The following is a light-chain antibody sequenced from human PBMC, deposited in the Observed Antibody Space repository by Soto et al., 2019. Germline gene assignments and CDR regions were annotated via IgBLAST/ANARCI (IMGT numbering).Light chain of an antibody. CDR1: QTINTY. CDR2: DAS. Sequence: DIQMTQSPSSLSASVGDRVTITCRARQTINTYLNWYQQTRGTSPKLLIYDASSLQSGVPSRFRGSGSGTDFTLTITSLQPEDFATYYCQQSYTTPLTFGGGTKVDI. V-gene: IGKV1-39*01. CDR3: QQSYTTPLT. J-gene: IGKJ4*01.